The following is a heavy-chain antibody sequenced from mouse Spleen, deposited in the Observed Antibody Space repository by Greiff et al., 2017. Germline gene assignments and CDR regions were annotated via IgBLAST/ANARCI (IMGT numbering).Heavy chain of an antibody. CDR1: GYTFTSYD. D-gene: IGHD4-1*01. J-gene: IGHJ4*01. V-gene: IGHV1-85*01. Sequence: VQLQQSGPELVKPGASVKLSCKASGYTFTSYDINWVKQRPGQGLEWIGWIYPRDGSTKYNEKFKGKATLTSDKSSSTAYMELSSLTSEDSAVYYCARSNWDEENYAMDYWGQGTSVTVSS. CDR3: ARSNWDEENYAMDY. CDR2: IYPRDGST.